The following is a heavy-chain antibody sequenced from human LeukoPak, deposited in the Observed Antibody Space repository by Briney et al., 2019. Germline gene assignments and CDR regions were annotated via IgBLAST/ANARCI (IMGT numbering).Heavy chain of an antibody. J-gene: IGHJ6*03. CDR2: IYPGDSDT. CDR3: ARLPMFRDLLTGQTNYYYFMDV. D-gene: IGHD3-9*01. Sequence: GESLKISCKGSGYSFTRYWIAWVRQMPGKGLEWMGIIYPGDSDTRYSPSFQGQVTISADKSINTAYLQWSSLKASDTAMYYCARLPMFRDLLTGQTNYYYFMDVWGKGTTVTISS. V-gene: IGHV5-51*01. CDR1: GYSFTRYW.